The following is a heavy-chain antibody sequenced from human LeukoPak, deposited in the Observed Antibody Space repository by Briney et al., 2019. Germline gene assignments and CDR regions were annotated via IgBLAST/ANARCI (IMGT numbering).Heavy chain of an antibody. V-gene: IGHV3-30*02. D-gene: IGHD3-9*01. CDR2: IRYDGSNK. Sequence: GGSLRLSCAASGFTFSSSGMHWVRQAPGKGLEWVAFIRYDGSNKYYADSVKGRFTISRDNSKNTLYLQMNSLRAEDTAVYYCAKGQLRYFDWLFFHWGQGTLVTVSS. CDR1: GFTFSSSG. CDR3: AKGQLRYFDWLFFH. J-gene: IGHJ4*02.